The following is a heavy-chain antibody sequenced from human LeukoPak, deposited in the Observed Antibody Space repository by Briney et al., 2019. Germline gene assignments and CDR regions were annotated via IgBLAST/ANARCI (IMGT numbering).Heavy chain of an antibody. CDR2: IIPILAIA. D-gene: IGHD3-9*01. CDR3: AGVRGYDILTVSSTDAFDI. CDR1: GGTFRSYA. Sequence: VASVKVSCKASGGTFRSYAISWVRQAPGQGLEWMGRIIPILAIAKYAQKFQGRVTITADKTASTAYMELSSLRSEDTAVYYCAGVRGYDILTVSSTDAFDIWGQGTMVTVSS. V-gene: IGHV1-69*04. J-gene: IGHJ3*02.